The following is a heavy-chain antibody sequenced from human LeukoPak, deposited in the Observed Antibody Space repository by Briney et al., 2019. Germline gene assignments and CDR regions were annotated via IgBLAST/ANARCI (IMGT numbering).Heavy chain of an antibody. Sequence: GGSLRLSCAASGFTFSSYAMSWVRPAPGKGLEWVSAISGSGGSTYYADSVKGRFTISRDNSKNTLYLQMNSLRAEDTAVYYCAKDLYSGYYSTPSPDYWGQGTLVTVSS. D-gene: IGHD3-22*01. CDR2: ISGSGGST. J-gene: IGHJ4*02. CDR1: GFTFSSYA. CDR3: AKDLYSGYYSTPSPDY. V-gene: IGHV3-23*01.